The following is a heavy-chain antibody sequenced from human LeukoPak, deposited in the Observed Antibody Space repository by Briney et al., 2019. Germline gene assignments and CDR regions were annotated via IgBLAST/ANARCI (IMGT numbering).Heavy chain of an antibody. Sequence: GGSLRLSCAASGFTFSNYGMHWVRQAPGKGLEWVAVIRYVGSDKYYADSVKGRFTISRDNSQNTMYQQMNSLRAEDTAVYYCARENDYALDYWGQGTLVTVSS. V-gene: IGHV3-30*12. CDR3: ARENDYALDY. CDR2: IRYVGSDK. J-gene: IGHJ4*02. CDR1: GFTFSNYG. D-gene: IGHD4-17*01.